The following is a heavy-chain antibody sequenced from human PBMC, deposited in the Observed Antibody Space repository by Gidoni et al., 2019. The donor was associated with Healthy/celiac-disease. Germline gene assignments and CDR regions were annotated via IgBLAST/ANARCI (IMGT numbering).Heavy chain of an antibody. CDR2: IFSNDEK. D-gene: IGHD3-16*02. V-gene: IGHV2-26*01. Sequence: QVTLKESGPVLVKPTETLTLTCTVSGFSLSNARMGVRWIRQPPGKALEWLAHIFSNDEKSYSTSLKSRLTISKDTSKSQVVLTMTNMDPVDTATYYCARIRLDARYTYVLSLNYYYYGMDVWGQGTTVTVSS. CDR3: ARIRLDARYTYVLSLNYYYYGMDV. J-gene: IGHJ6*02. CDR1: GFSLSNARMG.